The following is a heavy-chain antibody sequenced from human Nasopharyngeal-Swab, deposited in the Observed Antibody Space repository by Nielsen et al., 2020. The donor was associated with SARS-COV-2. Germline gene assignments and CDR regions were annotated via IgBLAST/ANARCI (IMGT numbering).Heavy chain of an antibody. J-gene: IGHJ6*03. V-gene: IGHV4-59*08. CDR1: GGSISSYY. CDR3: ARLRSSSFYYYYYMDV. CDR2: IYYSGST. D-gene: IGHD6-6*01. Sequence: SETLSLTCTVSGGSISSYYWSWIRQPPGKGLEWIGYIYYSGSTNYNPSLKSRVTISVDTSKNQFSLKLSSVTAADTAVYYCARLRSSSFYYYYYMDVWGKGTTVTVS.